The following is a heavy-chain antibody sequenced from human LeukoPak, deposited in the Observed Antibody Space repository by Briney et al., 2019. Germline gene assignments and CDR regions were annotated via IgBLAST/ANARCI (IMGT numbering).Heavy chain of an antibody. CDR2: ISGSGGST. V-gene: IGHV3-23*01. Sequence: GGSLRLSCAASGFTFSSYAMSWVRQAPGKGLEWVSAISGSGGSTYYADSVKGRFTISRDNSKNTLYLQMDSLRAEDTAKYYCAKSLLTTASGTGRAFDIWGQGTMVTVSS. CDR1: GFTFSSYA. CDR3: AKSLLTTASGTGRAFDI. J-gene: IGHJ3*02. D-gene: IGHD1-26*01.